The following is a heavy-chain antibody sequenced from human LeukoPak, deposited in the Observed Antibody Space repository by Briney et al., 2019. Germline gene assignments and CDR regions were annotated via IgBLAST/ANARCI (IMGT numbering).Heavy chain of an antibody. V-gene: IGHV3-9*01. CDR1: GFTFDDYA. D-gene: IGHD6-13*01. CDR3: AKGEGWQQPYYYMDV. CDR2: ISWNSGSI. Sequence: PGGSLRLSCAASGFTFDDYAMHWVRQAPGKGLEWVSGISWNSGSIGYADSVKGRFTISRDNSKNTLYLQMNSLRAEDTGVYYCAKGEGWQQPYYYMDVWGKGTTVTISS. J-gene: IGHJ6*03.